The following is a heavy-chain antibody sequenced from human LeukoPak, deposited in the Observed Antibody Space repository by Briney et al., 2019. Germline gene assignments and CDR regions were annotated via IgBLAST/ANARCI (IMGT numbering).Heavy chain of an antibody. V-gene: IGHV4-59*01. CDR1: GGSISSYY. Sequence: PSETLSLTCTVSGGSISSYYWSWIRQPPGKGLEWIGYIYYSGSTNYNPSLKSRVTISVDTSKNQFSLKLSSVTAEDTAVYYCARTRGYCSSTSCYYWYFDLWGRGTLVTVSS. D-gene: IGHD2-2*01. CDR2: IYYSGST. CDR3: ARTRGYCSSTSCYYWYFDL. J-gene: IGHJ2*01.